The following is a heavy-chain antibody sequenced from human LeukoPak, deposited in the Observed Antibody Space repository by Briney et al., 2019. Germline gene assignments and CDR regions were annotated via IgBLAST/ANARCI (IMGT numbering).Heavy chain of an antibody. V-gene: IGHV1-69*05. D-gene: IGHD3-22*01. Sequence: ASVKVSCKASGGTFSSYAISWVRQAPGQGLEWMGRIIPIFGTANYAQKFQGRVTITTDESTSTAYMELSSLRSEDTAVYYCAGHLYYYDSSGHWVYFDYWGQGTLVTVSS. CDR2: IIPIFGTA. CDR3: AGHLYYYDSSGHWVYFDY. CDR1: GGTFSSYA. J-gene: IGHJ4*02.